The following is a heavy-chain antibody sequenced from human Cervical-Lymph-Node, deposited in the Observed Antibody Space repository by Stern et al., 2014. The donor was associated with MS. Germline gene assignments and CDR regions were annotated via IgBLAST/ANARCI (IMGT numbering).Heavy chain of an antibody. J-gene: IGHJ5*02. CDR1: GGRFTSYA. D-gene: IGHD1-1*01. CDR2: AIPTIGST. CDR3: VERDAWFDP. Sequence: QVQLVESGAEVKKPGSSVNVSCTASGGRFTSYAISWVRQGPGQGLEWLGGAIPTIGSTNYAQKCQGRLTITADKSSNIAYMELRSLTTEDTAIYYCVERDAWFDPWGPGTLVTVSS. V-gene: IGHV1-69*06.